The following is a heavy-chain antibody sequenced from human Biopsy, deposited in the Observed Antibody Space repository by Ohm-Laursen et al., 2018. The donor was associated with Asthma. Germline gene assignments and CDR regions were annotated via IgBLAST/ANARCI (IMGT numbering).Heavy chain of an antibody. CDR1: GFILSNYD. J-gene: IGHJ4*02. CDR3: ARGDWYGSASNGY. D-gene: IGHD6-6*01. Sequence: SLRLSCTAFGFILSNYDMHWVRQAPGKGLERVAVLSYNGNNKYYADSVRGRFTISRDNSENTLYLQMNSLRVEDTAVYYCARGDWYGSASNGYWGQRTLVTVSA. V-gene: IGHV3-30*03. CDR2: LSYNGNNK.